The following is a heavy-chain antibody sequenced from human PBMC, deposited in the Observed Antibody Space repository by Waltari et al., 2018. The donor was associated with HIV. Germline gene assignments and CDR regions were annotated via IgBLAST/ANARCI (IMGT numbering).Heavy chain of an antibody. V-gene: IGHV3-33*01. CDR2: IWYEGSKK. CDR1: GFTFSSYG. J-gene: IGHJ6*02. CDR3: ARGVHDFYYGMDV. Sequence: QVQLVESGGGVVQPGRSLRLSCAVSGFTFSSYGMHWVRQAPGKGLGLVAVIWYEGSKKYYADSVKGRFTISRDNSKNTLYLQMNSLRDEDTAVYYCARGVHDFYYGMDVWGQGTSVTVSS.